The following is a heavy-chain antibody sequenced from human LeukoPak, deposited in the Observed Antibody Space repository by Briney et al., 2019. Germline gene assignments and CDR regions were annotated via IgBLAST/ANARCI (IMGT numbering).Heavy chain of an antibody. J-gene: IGHJ3*02. Sequence: ASVKVSCKASGYTFTSYDINWVRQATGQGLEWMGWMNPNSGNTGYAQKFQGRVTTTRNTSISTAYMELSSLRSEDTAVYYCARGPEYYYDSSGHAFDIWGQGTMVTVSS. D-gene: IGHD3-22*01. CDR1: GYTFTSYD. CDR3: ARGPEYYYDSSGHAFDI. CDR2: MNPNSGNT. V-gene: IGHV1-8*03.